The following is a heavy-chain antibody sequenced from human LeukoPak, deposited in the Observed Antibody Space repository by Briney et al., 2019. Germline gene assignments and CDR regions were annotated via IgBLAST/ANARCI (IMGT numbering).Heavy chain of an antibody. CDR3: ARKTPHYDFWSGYYTPSGFDY. Sequence: SETLSLTCAVYGGSFSGYYWSWIRQPPGKGLEWIGEINHSGSTNYNPSLKSRVTISVDTSKNQFSLKLSSVTAADTAVYYCARKTPHYDFWSGYYTPSGFDYWGQGTLVTVSS. CDR2: INHSGST. D-gene: IGHD3-3*01. J-gene: IGHJ4*02. V-gene: IGHV4-34*01. CDR1: GGSFSGYY.